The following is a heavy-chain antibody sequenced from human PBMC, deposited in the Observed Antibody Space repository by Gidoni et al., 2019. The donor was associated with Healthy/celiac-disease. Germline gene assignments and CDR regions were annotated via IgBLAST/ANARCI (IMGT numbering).Heavy chain of an antibody. D-gene: IGHD2-15*01. J-gene: IGHJ4*02. V-gene: IGHV1-69*01. Sequence: QVQLVQSGAEVKKPGSSVKVSCKASGGTFSSYAIGWVRQAPGQGLEWMGGIIPIVGTANYAQKFQGRVTITADESTSTAYMELSSLRSEDTAVYYCARGGDCSGGSCYSSFDYWGQGTLVTVSS. CDR1: GGTFSSYA. CDR2: IIPIVGTA. CDR3: ARGGDCSGGSCYSSFDY.